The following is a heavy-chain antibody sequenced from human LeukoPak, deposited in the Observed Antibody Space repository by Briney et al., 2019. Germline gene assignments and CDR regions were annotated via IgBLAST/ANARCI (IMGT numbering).Heavy chain of an antibody. CDR1: GYSFTSHG. Sequence: GASVKVSCKTSGYSFTSHGISWVRQAPGQGLECMGWISGYNGNTNYAQKFQGRVTMTTDASTRTAHMEVGGLRSDDTAVYYCARGGWTTGMDYWGQGTLVTVSS. J-gene: IGHJ4*02. V-gene: IGHV1-18*01. D-gene: IGHD1-14*01. CDR2: ISGYNGNT. CDR3: ARGGWTTGMDY.